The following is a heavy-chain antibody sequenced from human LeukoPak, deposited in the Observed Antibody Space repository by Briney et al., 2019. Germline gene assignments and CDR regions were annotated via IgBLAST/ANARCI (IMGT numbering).Heavy chain of an antibody. CDR2: ISSSSYT. Sequence: GGSLRLSCAASGFTFSDYYMSWIRQAPGKGLEWVSYISSSSYTNYADSVKGRFTISRDNAKNSLYLQMNSLRAEDTAVCYCARAGDYLHYYYYYGMDVWGKGTTVTVSS. CDR1: GFTFSDYY. J-gene: IGHJ6*04. CDR3: ARAGDYLHYYYYYGMDV. V-gene: IGHV3-11*06. D-gene: IGHD4-17*01.